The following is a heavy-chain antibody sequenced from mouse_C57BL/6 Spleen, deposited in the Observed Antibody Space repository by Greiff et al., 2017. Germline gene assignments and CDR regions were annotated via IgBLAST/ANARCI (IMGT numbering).Heavy chain of an antibody. CDR3: ADSNYPYYFDY. D-gene: IGHD2-5*01. CDR2: IDPSDSYT. V-gene: IGHV1-50*01. CDR1: GYTFTSYW. Sequence: QVQLQQPGAELVKPGASVKLSCKASGYTFTSYWMQWVKQRPGQGLEWIGEIDPSDSYTNYNQKFKGKATLTVDTSSSTAYMQLSSLTSEDSAVYYCADSNYPYYFDYWGQGTTLTVSS. J-gene: IGHJ2*01.